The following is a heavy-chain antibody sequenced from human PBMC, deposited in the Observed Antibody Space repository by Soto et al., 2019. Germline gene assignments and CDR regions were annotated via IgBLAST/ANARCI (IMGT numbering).Heavy chain of an antibody. Sequence: SETLSLTCTVSGGSISSGGYYWSWIRQHPGKGLEWIGYIYYSGSTYYNPSLRSRVTISVDTSKNQFSLKLSSVTAADTAVYYCARGTGTSGYFDYWGQGTLITV. CDR2: IYYSGST. D-gene: IGHD3-3*01. CDR1: GGSISSGGYY. CDR3: ARGTGTSGYFDY. J-gene: IGHJ4*02. V-gene: IGHV4-31*03.